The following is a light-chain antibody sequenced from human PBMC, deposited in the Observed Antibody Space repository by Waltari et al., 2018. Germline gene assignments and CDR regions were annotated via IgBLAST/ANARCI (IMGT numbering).Light chain of an antibody. CDR2: EVT. CDR1: RTHLGSSNS. Sequence: QSALTQPPSASGSLGQSVTISCPGTRTHLGSSNSFAWYQQHSGKAPRLIIYEVTERPSGVPERFSGSKAGNTASLTVSGLQAEDEADYYCSSFAGTDNLDIFGGGTKLTVL. V-gene: IGLV2-8*01. J-gene: IGLJ2*01. CDR3: SSFAGTDNLDI.